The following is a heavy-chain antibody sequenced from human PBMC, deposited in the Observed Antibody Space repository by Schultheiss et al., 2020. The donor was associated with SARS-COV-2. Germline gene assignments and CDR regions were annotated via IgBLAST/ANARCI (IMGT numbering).Heavy chain of an antibody. CDR2: IIPIFGTA. CDR3: AKDYTIFGVVGDMDV. J-gene: IGHJ6*02. D-gene: IGHD3-3*01. V-gene: IGHV1-69*13. CDR1: GYTFTSYG. Sequence: SVKVSCKASGYTFTSYGISWVRQAPGQGLEWMGGIIPIFGTANYAQKFQGRVTITADESTSTAYMELSSLRSEDTAVYYCAKDYTIFGVVGDMDVWGQGTTVTVSS.